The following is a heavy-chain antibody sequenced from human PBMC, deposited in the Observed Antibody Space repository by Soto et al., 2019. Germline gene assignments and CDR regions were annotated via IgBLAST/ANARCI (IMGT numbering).Heavy chain of an antibody. CDR1: GFTFSSYW. V-gene: IGHV3-74*01. J-gene: IGHJ4*02. CDR3: ARVSMGFPRY. CDR2: INTDGSST. D-gene: IGHD3-16*01. Sequence: GSLRLSCAASGFTFSSYWMYWVRQAPGKGLVWVSRINTDGSSTTYADSVKGRFTISRDNAKKTLYLQMNSLRAEDTAFYYCARVSMGFPRYWGQGTLVTVSS.